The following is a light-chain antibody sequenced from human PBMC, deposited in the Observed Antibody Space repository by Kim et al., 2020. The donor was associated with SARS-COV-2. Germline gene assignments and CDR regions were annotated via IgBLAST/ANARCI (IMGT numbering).Light chain of an antibody. CDR1: QSVSNSY. J-gene: IGKJ1*01. V-gene: IGKV3-20*01. CDR3: QQYGSSPRT. CDR2: GAS. Sequence: SPGERATLSCRASQSVSNSYLAWYQQKPGQAHRLRIYGASSRATGIPDRFSGSGSGTDFTLTISRLEPEDFAVYYWQQYGSSPRTFGQGTKVDIK.